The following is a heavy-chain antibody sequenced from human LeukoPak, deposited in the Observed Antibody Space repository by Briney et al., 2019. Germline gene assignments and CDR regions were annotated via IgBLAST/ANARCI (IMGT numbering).Heavy chain of an antibody. Sequence: ASVKVSCKASGGTFSSYAISWVQQAPGQGLEWMGGIIPIFGTANYAQKFQGRVTITADKSTSTAYMELSSLRSEDTAVYYCAKSKFYYYYMDVWGKGTTVTVSS. J-gene: IGHJ6*03. V-gene: IGHV1-69*06. CDR1: GGTFSSYA. D-gene: IGHD4-11*01. CDR2: IIPIFGTA. CDR3: AKSKFYYYYMDV.